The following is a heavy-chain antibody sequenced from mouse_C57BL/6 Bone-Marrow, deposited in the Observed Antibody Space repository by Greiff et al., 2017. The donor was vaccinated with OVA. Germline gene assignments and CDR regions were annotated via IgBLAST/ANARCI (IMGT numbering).Heavy chain of an antibody. CDR1: GYTFTSYW. Sequence: QVQLQQSGAELVKPGASVKMSCKASGYTFTSYWITWVKQRPGQGLEWIGDIYPGSGSTNYNEKFKSKATLTVDTSSSTAYMQLSSLTSEDSAVYYCARLVLVTYYFDYWGQGTTLTVSS. CDR2: IYPGSGST. V-gene: IGHV1-55*01. J-gene: IGHJ2*01. D-gene: IGHD2-2*01. CDR3: ARLVLVTYYFDY.